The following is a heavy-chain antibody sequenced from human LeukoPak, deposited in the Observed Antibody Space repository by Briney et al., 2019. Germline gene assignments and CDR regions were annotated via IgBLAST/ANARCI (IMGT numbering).Heavy chain of an antibody. J-gene: IGHJ2*01. CDR3: ARAGYGAFRIFDL. D-gene: IGHD4-17*01. CDR1: GGSFSGYY. V-gene: IGHV4-34*01. Sequence: SETLSLTCAVYGGSFSGYYWGWIRQPPGKGLEWIGEINHSGSTNYNPSLKSRVTISVDTSKNQFSLKLSSVTAADTAVYYCARAGYGAFRIFDLWGRGTLVTVSS. CDR2: INHSGST.